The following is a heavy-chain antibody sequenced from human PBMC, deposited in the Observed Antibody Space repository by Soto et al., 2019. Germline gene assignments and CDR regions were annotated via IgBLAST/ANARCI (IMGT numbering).Heavy chain of an antibody. J-gene: IGHJ6*02. CDR2: IIPIFSSR. V-gene: IGHV1-69*01. CDR3: ARGETYLGV. D-gene: IGHD3-16*01. Sequence: QVQLVQSGAEMKKPGSSVKVSCKTSRDTFNKYAFNWVRQAPGQGLEWMGWIIPIFSSRNYAEKFQGRVTITADDSTSTADMELRSLRFEDTAVYYCARGETYLGVWGQGTTVTVSS. CDR1: RDTFNKYA.